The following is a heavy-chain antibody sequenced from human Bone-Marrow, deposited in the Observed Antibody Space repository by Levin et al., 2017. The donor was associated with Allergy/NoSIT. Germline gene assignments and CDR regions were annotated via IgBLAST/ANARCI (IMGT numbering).Heavy chain of an antibody. Sequence: GESLKISCQASAYTFTDFDIHWLRQAPGQRLEWMGWINPNSGGTSYAQKFQGRVTMTRDTSISTAYMELSRLRHDDTAVYFCAREAASSGWYDKLDYWGQGTSVTVSS. CDR3: AREAASSGWYDKLDY. D-gene: IGHD6-19*01. CDR1: AYTFTDFD. J-gene: IGHJ4*02. V-gene: IGHV1-2*02. CDR2: INPNSGGT.